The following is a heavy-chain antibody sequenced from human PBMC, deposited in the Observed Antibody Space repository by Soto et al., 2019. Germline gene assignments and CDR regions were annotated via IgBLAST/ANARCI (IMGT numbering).Heavy chain of an antibody. J-gene: IGHJ2*01. Sequence: QVQLVQSGAEVKKPGASVKVSCKASGYTFTSDGISWVRQAPGQGLEWMGWISAYNGNTNYAQKPQCRGTMTTDTSTSTAYMERRSLRSDDTAGYYCAGPHPMVRGEGYFDLWGRGTLVTVSS. CDR1: GYTFTSDG. D-gene: IGHD3-10*01. CDR3: AGPHPMVRGEGYFDL. V-gene: IGHV1-18*01. CDR2: ISAYNGNT.